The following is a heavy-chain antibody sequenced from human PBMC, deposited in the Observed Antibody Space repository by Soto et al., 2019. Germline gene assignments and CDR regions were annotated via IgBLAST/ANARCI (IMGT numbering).Heavy chain of an antibody. V-gene: IGHV4-31*03. CDR3: ANIVSSAHGEFSD. CDR1: VGSISSGGYY. Sequence: QVQLQESGPGLVKPSQTLSLTCTVSVGSISSGGYYWSWIRQHPGKGLEWIGYIYYSGSTYYNPSLKSRVTRSVDTSKNHFSLKLSSVTAADTAVYSCANIVSSAHGEFSDWGQGTLVTVSS. J-gene: IGHJ4*02. CDR2: IYYSGST. D-gene: IGHD3-10*01.